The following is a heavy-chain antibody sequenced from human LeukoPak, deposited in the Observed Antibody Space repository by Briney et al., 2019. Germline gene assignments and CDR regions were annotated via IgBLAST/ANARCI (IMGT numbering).Heavy chain of an antibody. V-gene: IGHV1-69*13. Sequence: ASVKVSCKASGGTFSSYAISWVRQAPGQGREWMGGIIPIFGTANYAQKLQGRVTITADESMSTAYMELSSMRSEDTAVYYCAGGATYCSSTSCYAGWFDPWGQGTLVTVSS. D-gene: IGHD2-2*01. CDR1: GGTFSSYA. CDR3: AGGATYCSSTSCYAGWFDP. J-gene: IGHJ5*02. CDR2: IIPIFGTA.